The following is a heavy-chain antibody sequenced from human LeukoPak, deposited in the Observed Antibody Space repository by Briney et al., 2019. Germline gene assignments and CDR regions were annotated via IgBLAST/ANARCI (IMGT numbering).Heavy chain of an antibody. V-gene: IGHV4-30-2*01. CDR1: GGSISSGGYS. D-gene: IGHD6-19*01. CDR2: IYHSGST. Sequence: SETLSLTCAVSGGSISSGGYSWSWIRQPPGKGLEWIGYIYHSGSTYYNPSLKSRVTISVDTSKNQFSLKLSSVTAADTAVYYCARHEQWLVYYFDYWGQGTLVTVSS. J-gene: IGHJ4*02. CDR3: ARHEQWLVYYFDY.